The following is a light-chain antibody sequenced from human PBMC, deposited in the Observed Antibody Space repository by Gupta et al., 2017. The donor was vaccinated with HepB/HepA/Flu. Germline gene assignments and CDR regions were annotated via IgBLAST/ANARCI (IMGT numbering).Light chain of an antibody. CDR2: DVS. CDR3: CSCKSRNTLAV. CDR1: SGDVGAYHY. Sequence: QSALTQPASVSGSPGQSITIPCTGTSGDVGAYHYVSWYQQDPGKAPKVIIYDVSARPSGVSYRFAGYKAGKTVYPTTSGLQAEYKADDDGCSCKSRNTLAVFGTGTKLTVL. J-gene: IGLJ1*01. V-gene: IGLV2-14*03.